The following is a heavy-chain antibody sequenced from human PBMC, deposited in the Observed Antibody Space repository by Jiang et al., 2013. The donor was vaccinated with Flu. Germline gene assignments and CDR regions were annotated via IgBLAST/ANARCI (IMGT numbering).Heavy chain of an antibody. V-gene: IGHV4-39*02. J-gene: IGHJ4*02. CDR2: IYYSGST. CDR1: GGSISSSSYY. D-gene: IGHD5-24*01. Sequence: LLKPSETLSLTCTVSGGSISSSSYYWGWIRQPPGKGLEWIGSIYYSGSTYYNPSLKSRVTISVDTSKNQFSLKLSSVTAADTAVYYCARDGYNSRLLDYWGQGTLVTVSS. CDR3: ARDGYNSRLLDY.